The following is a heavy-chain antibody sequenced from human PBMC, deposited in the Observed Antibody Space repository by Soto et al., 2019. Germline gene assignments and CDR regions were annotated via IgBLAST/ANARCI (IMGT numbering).Heavy chain of an antibody. CDR3: ATGDRRDSSGYYLDY. CDR2: INPSGGST. Sequence: ASVKVSCKASGYTFTSYYMHWVRQAPGQGLEWMGIINPSGGSTSYAQKFQGRVTMTRDTSTSTVYMELSSLRSEDTAVYYCATGDRRDSSGYYLDYWGQGSLVTVSS. D-gene: IGHD3-22*01. V-gene: IGHV1-46*01. J-gene: IGHJ4*02. CDR1: GYTFTSYY.